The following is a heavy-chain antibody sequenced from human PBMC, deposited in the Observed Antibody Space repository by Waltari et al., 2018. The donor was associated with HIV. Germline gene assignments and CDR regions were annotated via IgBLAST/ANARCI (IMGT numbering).Heavy chain of an antibody. Sequence: ELQLVESGGGLGQPGRSLRLSCTASGFTFGDYAMSWVRQAPGKGLEWVGCFRSKAYGGTTEYAASVKGRFTISRDDSKSIAYLQMNSLKTEDTAVYYCTRDSIYYYGSGSYFQHWGQGTLVTVSS. CDR1: GFTFGDYA. CDR3: TRDSIYYYGSGSYFQH. D-gene: IGHD3-10*01. J-gene: IGHJ1*01. CDR2: FRSKAYGGTT. V-gene: IGHV3-49*04.